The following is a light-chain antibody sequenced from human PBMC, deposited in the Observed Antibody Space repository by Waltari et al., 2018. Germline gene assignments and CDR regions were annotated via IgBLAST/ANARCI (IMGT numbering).Light chain of an antibody. Sequence: EIVLTQSPGTLSLSPGERATLSCSASQSVGRTLAWYQQKPGQAPRLLMYGASSRATGTPDRCSGSGSGTDFSLTISRLEPEDFAVYYCQHYVRLPATFGQGTKVEIK. CDR2: GAS. CDR1: QSVGRT. J-gene: IGKJ1*01. V-gene: IGKV3-20*01. CDR3: QHYVRLPAT.